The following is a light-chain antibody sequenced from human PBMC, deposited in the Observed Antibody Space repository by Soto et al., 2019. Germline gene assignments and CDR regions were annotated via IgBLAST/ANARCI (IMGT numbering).Light chain of an antibody. CDR1: QSVSSSY. Sequence: EIVLTQSPGTLSLSPGERATLSCRASQSVSSSYLAWYQQKPGQAPRLLIYGASSRATGIPDRFSGSGSATDFTITISRMEPEDFAVYYCQQYGSSRTFGQGTKVEIK. CDR3: QQYGSSRT. J-gene: IGKJ1*01. CDR2: GAS. V-gene: IGKV3-20*01.